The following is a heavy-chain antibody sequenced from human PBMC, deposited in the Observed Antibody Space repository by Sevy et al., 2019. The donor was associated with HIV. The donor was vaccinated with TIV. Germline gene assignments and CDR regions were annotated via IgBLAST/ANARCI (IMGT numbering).Heavy chain of an antibody. V-gene: IGHV5-51*01. D-gene: IGHD3-22*01. Sequence: GESLKISCKGSGYSFTSYWIGWVRQMPGKGLEWMGIIYPGDSDTRYSPSFQGQVTISADKSISTAYLQWSSLKASDTAMYYCARGPYYYGSSGLEEGFDYWGQGTLVTVSS. CDR1: GYSFTSYW. CDR3: ARGPYYYGSSGLEEGFDY. CDR2: IYPGDSDT. J-gene: IGHJ4*02.